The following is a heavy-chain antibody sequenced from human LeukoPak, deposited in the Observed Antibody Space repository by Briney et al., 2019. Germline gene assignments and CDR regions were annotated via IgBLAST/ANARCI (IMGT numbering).Heavy chain of an antibody. Sequence: SQTLSLTCAISGDSVSSNSVAWNWIRQSPSRGLEWLGRTYYRSKWSNDYAVSMKSRIMINSDTSKNQFSLQLNSVTPEDTAVYYCARVGCSSTRGPCYFDYWGQGTLVTVSS. D-gene: IGHD2-2*01. CDR1: GDSVSSNSVA. V-gene: IGHV6-1*01. CDR3: ARVGCSSTRGPCYFDY. J-gene: IGHJ4*02. CDR2: TYYRSKWSN.